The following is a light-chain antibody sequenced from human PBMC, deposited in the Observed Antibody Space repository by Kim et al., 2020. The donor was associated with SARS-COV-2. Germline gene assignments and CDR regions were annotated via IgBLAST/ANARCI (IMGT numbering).Light chain of an antibody. J-gene: IGKJ2*01. Sequence: DIQMTQSPSTLSASVGDRVTITCRASQSISSWLAWYQQKQGKAPNLLIYKASTLQSGVPSRFSGSGSGTEFTLTISSLQPDDFATYSCQQYNSYPYTFGQGTKLE. CDR1: QSISSW. CDR2: KAS. CDR3: QQYNSYPYT. V-gene: IGKV1-5*03.